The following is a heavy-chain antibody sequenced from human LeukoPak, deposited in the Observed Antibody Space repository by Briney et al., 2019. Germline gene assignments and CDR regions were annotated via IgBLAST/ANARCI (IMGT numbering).Heavy chain of an antibody. Sequence: PSETLSLTCTVSGGSISSYYWSWIRQPPGKGLEWIGYIYYSGSTNYNPSLKSRVTISVDTSKNQFSLKLSSVTAADTAVYYCARGELADYGDYFYYFDYWGQGTLVTVSS. J-gene: IGHJ4*02. D-gene: IGHD4-17*01. V-gene: IGHV4-59*08. CDR2: IYYSGST. CDR3: ARGELADYGDYFYYFDY. CDR1: GGSISSYY.